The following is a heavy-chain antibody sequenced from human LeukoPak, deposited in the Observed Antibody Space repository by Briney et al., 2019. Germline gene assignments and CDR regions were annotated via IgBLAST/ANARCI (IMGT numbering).Heavy chain of an antibody. Sequence: SVKVSCKASGGTFSSYAISWVRQAPGQGLEWMGRIIPILGIANYAQKFQGRVTITADKSTSTAYMELSSLRSEDTTVYYCARVMTVTTFNYYYGMDVWGQGTTVTVSS. CDR2: IIPILGIA. CDR1: GGTFSSYA. J-gene: IGHJ6*02. D-gene: IGHD4-17*01. V-gene: IGHV1-69*04. CDR3: ARVMTVTTFNYYYGMDV.